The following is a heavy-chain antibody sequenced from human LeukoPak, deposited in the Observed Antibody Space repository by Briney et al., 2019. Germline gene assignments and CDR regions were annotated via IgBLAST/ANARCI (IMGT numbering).Heavy chain of an antibody. Sequence: GGSLRLSCAASGFTFSSYSMNWVRQAPGKGLEWVSSISSSSSYIYYADSVKGRFTISRDNAKNSLYLQMNSLRAEDTALYYCARDTPYDSSGYNHWGQGTLVTVSS. CDR3: ARDTPYDSSGYNH. D-gene: IGHD3-22*01. CDR1: GFTFSSYS. J-gene: IGHJ5*02. CDR2: ISSSSSYI. V-gene: IGHV3-21*04.